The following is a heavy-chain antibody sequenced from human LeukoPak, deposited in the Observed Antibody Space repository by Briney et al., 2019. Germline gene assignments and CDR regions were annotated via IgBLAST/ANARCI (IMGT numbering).Heavy chain of an antibody. J-gene: IGHJ3*02. CDR1: GYTFTSYA. CDR3: ARGIAVAVWNAFDI. Sequence: ASVKVSCKASGYTFTSYAMHWVRQAPGQGLEWMGWINAGNGNTKYSQKFQGRVTITRDTSASTAYMELSSLRSEDTAVYYCARGIAVAVWNAFDIWGQGTMVTVSS. D-gene: IGHD6-19*01. CDR2: INAGNGNT. V-gene: IGHV1-3*01.